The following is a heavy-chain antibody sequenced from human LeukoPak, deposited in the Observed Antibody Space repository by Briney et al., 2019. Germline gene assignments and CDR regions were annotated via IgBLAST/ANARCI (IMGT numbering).Heavy chain of an antibody. CDR1: GFTFDDYA. CDR3: AKDMRRLAAAGTSFDI. CDR2: ISWNSGSI. Sequence: PGRSLRLSCVASGFTFDDYAMHWVRQAPGKGLEWVSGISWNSGSIGYADSVKGRFTISRDNAKNSLYLQMNSLRAEDMALYYCAKDMRRLAAAGTSFDIWGQGTMVTVSS. V-gene: IGHV3-9*03. J-gene: IGHJ3*02. D-gene: IGHD6-13*01.